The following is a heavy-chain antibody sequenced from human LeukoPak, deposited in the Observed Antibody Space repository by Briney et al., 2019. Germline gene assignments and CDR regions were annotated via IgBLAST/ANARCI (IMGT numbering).Heavy chain of an antibody. V-gene: IGHV4-34*01. CDR2: INHSVST. CDR3: ARRFFQRFDSGSYYGVIDY. Sequence: PPETLSLTCAVYGGSFSGYYCTCIRQPPGKWLEWIGEINHSVSTNYNPSLKSRVTMSVDRSRNQFSLKLSSVTAADTAVYYCARRFFQRFDSGSYYGVIDYWGQGTLVTVSS. CDR1: GGSFSGYY. D-gene: IGHD3-10*01. J-gene: IGHJ4*02.